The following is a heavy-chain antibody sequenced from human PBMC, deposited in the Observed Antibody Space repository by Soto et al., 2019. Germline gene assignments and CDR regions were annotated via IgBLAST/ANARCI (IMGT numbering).Heavy chain of an antibody. CDR3: ARDRATVTPYANYYYYYYGMDV. CDR2: IYYSGST. CDR1: GGSVGSGSYY. Sequence: SETLSLTCTVSGGSVGSGSYYWSWIRQPPGKGLEWIGYIYYSGSTNYNPSLKSRVTISVDTSKNQFSLKLSSVTAADTAVYYCARDRATVTPYANYYYYYYGMDVWGQGTTVTVSS. V-gene: IGHV4-61*01. J-gene: IGHJ6*02. D-gene: IGHD4-4*01.